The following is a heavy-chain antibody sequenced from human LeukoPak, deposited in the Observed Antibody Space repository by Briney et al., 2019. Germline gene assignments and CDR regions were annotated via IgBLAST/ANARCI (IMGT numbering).Heavy chain of an antibody. Sequence: PSETLSLTCTVSGGSISSGGYYWSWIRQHPGKGLEWIGYIYYSGSTYYNPSLKCRVTISVDTSKNQFSLKLSSVTAADTAVYYCAREPRGASAFDIWGQGTMVTVSS. CDR3: AREPRGASAFDI. CDR1: GGSISSGGYY. V-gene: IGHV4-31*03. CDR2: IYYSGST. J-gene: IGHJ3*02.